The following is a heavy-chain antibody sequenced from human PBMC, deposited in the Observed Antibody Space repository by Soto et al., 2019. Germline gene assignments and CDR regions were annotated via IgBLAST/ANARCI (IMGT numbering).Heavy chain of an antibody. Sequence: QVQLVESGGGVVQPGRSLRLSCAASGFTFSSCGMHWVRQAPGKGLEWVAVVTYEENEIHYADSVKGRFTISRDNSKNMVYLQMDSLRVEDTAVYYCAKEQSSGYWLTADYWGQGTLITVSS. CDR3: AKEQSSGYWLTADY. CDR2: VTYEENEI. CDR1: GFTFSSCG. D-gene: IGHD6-25*01. V-gene: IGHV3-30*18. J-gene: IGHJ4*02.